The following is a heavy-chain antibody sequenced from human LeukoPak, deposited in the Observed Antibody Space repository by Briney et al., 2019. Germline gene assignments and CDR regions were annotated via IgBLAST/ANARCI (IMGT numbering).Heavy chain of an antibody. D-gene: IGHD5-12*01. CDR3: ARGRSTGYPYYFEY. CDR2: MNPNSGST. CDR1: GYTFTSYD. J-gene: IGHJ4*02. Sequence: GASVKVSCKASGYTFTSYDINSVRQATGQGLEWMGWMNPNSGSTGYAQKFQGRVTITRNTSISTAYMELSGLRSEDTAVYYCARGRSTGYPYYFEYWGQGTLVTVSS. V-gene: IGHV1-8*03.